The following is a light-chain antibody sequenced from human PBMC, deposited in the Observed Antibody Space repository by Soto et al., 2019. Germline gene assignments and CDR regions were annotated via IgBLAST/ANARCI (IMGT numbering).Light chain of an antibody. V-gene: IGLV2-23*01. CDR2: EGS. CDR3: SSYAGSTTHVV. Sequence: QSALTQPASVSGSPGQSITISCTGTSSDVGNYNLVSWYQQHPGKAPKLMIYEGSKRPSGVSNRFSGSKSGNTASLTISGLQAEDEADYYCSSYAGSTTHVVFGGGTKVTVL. J-gene: IGLJ2*01. CDR1: SSDVGNYNL.